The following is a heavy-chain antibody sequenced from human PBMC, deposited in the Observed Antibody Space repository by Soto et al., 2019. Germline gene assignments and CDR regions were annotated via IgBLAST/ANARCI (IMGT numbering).Heavy chain of an antibody. Sequence: SETLSLTCTVSGGPISTTNYYWGWVRQAPGKGLEWIATVYYSGATHYNPSLNSRATISVDTSRNQFSLKLTSVTAADTAVYYCAKQLERLNNWFDPWGQGTLVTVSS. D-gene: IGHD1-1*01. J-gene: IGHJ5*02. CDR2: VYYSGAT. V-gene: IGHV4-39*01. CDR3: AKQLERLNNWFDP. CDR1: GGPISTTNYY.